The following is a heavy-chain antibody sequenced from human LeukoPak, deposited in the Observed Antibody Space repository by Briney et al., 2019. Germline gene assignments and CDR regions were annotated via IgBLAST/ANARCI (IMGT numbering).Heavy chain of an antibody. J-gene: IGHJ4*02. V-gene: IGHV4-39*07. CDR1: GGSISSSSYY. CDR2: IYYSGST. CDR3: RAITMVRGVPIGIDY. D-gene: IGHD3-10*01. Sequence: SETLSLTCTVSGGSISSSSYYWGWIRQPPGKGLEWIGSIYYSGSTYYNPSLKSRVTISVDTSKNQFSLKLSSVTAADTAVYYCRAITMVRGVPIGIDYWGQGTLVTVSS.